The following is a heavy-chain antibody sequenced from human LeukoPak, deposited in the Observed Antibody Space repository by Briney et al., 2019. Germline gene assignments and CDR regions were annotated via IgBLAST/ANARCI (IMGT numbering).Heavy chain of an antibody. V-gene: IGHV3-30*04. CDR1: GFTFSNHA. D-gene: IGHD2-2*03. CDR3: ARVDDLDASDI. J-gene: IGHJ3*02. Sequence: GRSLRLSCVTSGFTFSNHAMHWVRQGPGKGLEWVAVISGDGSTKFYADSVKGRFTISRDNSKNTLFLQINSLRPEDTAVYYCARVDDLDASDIWGQGTLVAVSS. CDR2: ISGDGSTK.